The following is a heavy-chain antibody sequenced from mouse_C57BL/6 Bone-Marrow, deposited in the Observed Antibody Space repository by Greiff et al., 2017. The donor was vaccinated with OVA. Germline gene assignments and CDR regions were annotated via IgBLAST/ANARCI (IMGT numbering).Heavy chain of an antibody. Sequence: QVQLQQPGAELVKPGASVKLSCKASGYTFTSYWMHWVKQRPGQGLEWIGMIHPNSGSTNYNEKFKSKATLTVDKSSSTAYMQLSSLTSEDSAVYYCAGSYGNFYVDYWGQGTTLTVSS. CDR3: AGSYGNFYVDY. V-gene: IGHV1-64*01. D-gene: IGHD2-1*01. J-gene: IGHJ2*01. CDR1: GYTFTSYW. CDR2: IHPNSGST.